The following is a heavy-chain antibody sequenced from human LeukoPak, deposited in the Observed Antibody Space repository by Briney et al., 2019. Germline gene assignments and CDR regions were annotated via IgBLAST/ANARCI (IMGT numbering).Heavy chain of an antibody. CDR3: ARGRGWYYDSSGYYNDY. Sequence: GSLRLSCAASGFTFSSYSMNWVRQAPGKGLEWVSSISSSSSYIYYADSVKGRFTISRDNAKNSLYLQMNSLRAEDTAVYYCARGRGWYYDSSGYYNDYWGQGTLVTVSS. D-gene: IGHD3-22*01. CDR1: GFTFSSYS. V-gene: IGHV3-21*01. J-gene: IGHJ4*02. CDR2: ISSSSSYI.